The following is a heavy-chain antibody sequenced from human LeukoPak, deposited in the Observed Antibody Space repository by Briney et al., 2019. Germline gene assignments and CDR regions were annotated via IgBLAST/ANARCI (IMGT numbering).Heavy chain of an antibody. CDR1: GFTFSSYE. D-gene: IGHD3-16*01. J-gene: IGHJ6*02. V-gene: IGHV3-48*03. CDR3: ARDGAGVTYYYYGMDV. CDR2: ISSSGSTI. Sequence: GGSLRLFCAASGFTFSSYEMNWVRQAPGKGLEWVSYISSSGSTIYYADSVKGRFTISRDNAKNSLYLQMNSLRAEDTAVYYCARDGAGVTYYYYGMDVWGQGTTVTVSS.